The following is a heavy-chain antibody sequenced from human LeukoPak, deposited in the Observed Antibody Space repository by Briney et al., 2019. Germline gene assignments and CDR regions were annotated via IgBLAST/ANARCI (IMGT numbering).Heavy chain of an antibody. CDR1: GYTFTSYG. J-gene: IGHJ4*02. V-gene: IGHV1-18*01. Sequence: ASVKVSCKASGYTFTSYGISWVRQAPGQGLEWMGWISAYNGNTNYAQKLQGRVTMTTDTSTSTAYMELRNLRSDDTAVYYCARDLELWNRGTFDYWGQGTLVTVSS. CDR2: ISAYNGNT. D-gene: IGHD5-18*01. CDR3: ARDLELWNRGTFDY.